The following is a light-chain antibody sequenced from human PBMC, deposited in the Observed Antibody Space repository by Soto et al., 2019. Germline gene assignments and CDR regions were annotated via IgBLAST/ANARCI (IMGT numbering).Light chain of an antibody. CDR2: GAS. CDR3: QQFNNRPPAT. Sequence: EIVMTQSPATLSVSPGERATLSCRASQSVSSNLAWYQQKPGQAPRLLIYGASTRATGIPARFSGSGSGTEFTLTNISLQSEDFAVYYCQQFNNRPPATFGQGTKVETK. V-gene: IGKV3-15*01. J-gene: IGKJ1*01. CDR1: QSVSSN.